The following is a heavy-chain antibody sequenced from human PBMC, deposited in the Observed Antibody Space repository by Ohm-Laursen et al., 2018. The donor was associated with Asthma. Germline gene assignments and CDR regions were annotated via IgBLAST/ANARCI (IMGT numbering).Heavy chain of an antibody. CDR2: LSGSGGSS. V-gene: IGHV3-23*01. CDR1: RFTFSSYA. Sequence: SLRLSCTASRFTFSSYAMSWVRQAPGKGLEWVSSLSGSGGSSYYADSVKGRFTVSRDNSKNTLYLQMNSLRTEDTAVYYCAKDSSLRWYNFDYWGQGTLVTVSS. J-gene: IGHJ4*02. D-gene: IGHD4-23*01. CDR3: AKDSSLRWYNFDY.